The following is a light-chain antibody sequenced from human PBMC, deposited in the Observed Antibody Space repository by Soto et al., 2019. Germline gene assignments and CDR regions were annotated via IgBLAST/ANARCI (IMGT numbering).Light chain of an antibody. CDR3: QQYKSFPWT. CDR2: DAS. CDR1: QSISNW. V-gene: IGKV1-5*01. J-gene: IGKJ1*01. Sequence: DIQLTQSPSSLSDSIGDRVAIACRASQSISNWLAWYQQKPGKAPQILIYDASNLESGVPSRFSGFGSETEFTLTISSLQPDDFATYYCQQYKSFPWTFGQGTKVEI.